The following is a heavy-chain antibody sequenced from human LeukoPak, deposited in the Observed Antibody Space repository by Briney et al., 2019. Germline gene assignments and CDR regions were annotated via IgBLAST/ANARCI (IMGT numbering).Heavy chain of an antibody. CDR2: ITHSADST. D-gene: IGHD6-19*01. J-gene: IGHJ3*02. CDR3: AKGLTSGWIKDAYDI. CDR1: GFTYSSYG. Sequence: PGGSLRLSCAASGFTYSSYGMSWVRQAPGKGLEWVSSITHSADSTYYADSVKGRFTISRDSSKNSLYLQMNSLTVEDTAIYYCAKGLTSGWIKDAYDIWGQGTMVTVSS. V-gene: IGHV3-23*01.